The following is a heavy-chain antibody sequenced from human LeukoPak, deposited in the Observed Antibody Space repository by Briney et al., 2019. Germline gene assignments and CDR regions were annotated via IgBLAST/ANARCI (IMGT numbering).Heavy chain of an antibody. Sequence: AAVTVSLKSSGYSFNNYDINWVRQAAGQGPEWMGRLDPHSGDTDYAQKFRGRVIMTKNTSINTVYLEFSSLISEDTAVYYCARSRRGYYMDVWGRGTTVTVSS. CDR3: ARSRRGYYMDV. CDR2: LDPHSGDT. J-gene: IGHJ6*03. V-gene: IGHV1-8*01. CDR1: GYSFNNYD.